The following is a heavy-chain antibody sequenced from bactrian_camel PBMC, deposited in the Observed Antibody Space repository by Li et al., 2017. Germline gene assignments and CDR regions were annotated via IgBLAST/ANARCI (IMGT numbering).Heavy chain of an antibody. CDR1: GFKFSLYD. Sequence: HVQLVESGGGLVQPGGSLTLSCAASGFKFSLYDMSWVRQAPGKGPEWVSSIYSDGSNTYTADSVKGRFTISRDNAKNTVYLQMNSLKPEDTAMYYGTAAMLWAAWADLTLGTGARGPRSPSP. D-gene: IGHD1*01. CDR3: TAAMLWAAWADLTLGT. V-gene: IGHV3-2*01. CDR2: IYSDGSNT. J-gene: IGHJ6*01.